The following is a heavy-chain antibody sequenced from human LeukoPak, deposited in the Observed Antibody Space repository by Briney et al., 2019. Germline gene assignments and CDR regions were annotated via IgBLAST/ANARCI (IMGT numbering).Heavy chain of an antibody. CDR3: ARIAMIVVVDAFDI. J-gene: IGHJ3*02. D-gene: IGHD3-22*01. Sequence: PGGSLRLSCAASGFTFSSYAMSWVRQAPGKGLEWVSDITGSGEKTHYADSVKGRFTISRDNAKNSLYLQMNSLRAEDTAVYYCARIAMIVVVDAFDIWGQGTMVTVSS. V-gene: IGHV3-23*01. CDR1: GFTFSSYA. CDR2: ITGSGEKT.